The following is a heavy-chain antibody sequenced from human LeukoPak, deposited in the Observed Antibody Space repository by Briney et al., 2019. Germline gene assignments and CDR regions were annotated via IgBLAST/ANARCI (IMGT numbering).Heavy chain of an antibody. J-gene: IGHJ4*02. CDR1: GFTFDDYA. Sequence: GGSLRLSCAASGFTFDDYAMHWVRQAPGKGLEWVSGISWNSGSIGYADSVKGRFTISRDNAKISLYLQMNSLRAEDTALYYCAKSQFQYGENVDYWGQGTLVTVSS. CDR2: ISWNSGSI. D-gene: IGHD7-27*01. CDR3: AKSQFQYGENVDY. V-gene: IGHV3-9*01.